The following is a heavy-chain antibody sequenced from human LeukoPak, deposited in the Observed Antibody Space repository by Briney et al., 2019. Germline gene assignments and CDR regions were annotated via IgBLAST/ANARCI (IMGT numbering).Heavy chain of an antibody. Sequence: ASVKVSCKASGYTFTSYDINWVRQATGQGLEWMGWMNPNSGSTGYAQKFQGRVTITRNTSISTAYMELSSLRSEDTAVYYCARNYDFWSGYRSNWFDPWGQGTLVTVSS. CDR2: MNPNSGST. V-gene: IGHV1-8*03. D-gene: IGHD3-3*01. CDR1: GYTFTSYD. CDR3: ARNYDFWSGYRSNWFDP. J-gene: IGHJ5*02.